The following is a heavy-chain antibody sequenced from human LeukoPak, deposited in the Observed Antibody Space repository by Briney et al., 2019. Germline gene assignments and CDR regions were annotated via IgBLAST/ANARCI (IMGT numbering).Heavy chain of an antibody. CDR2: ISGSSRDI. CDR3: ARETTVEAFDI. V-gene: IGHV3-21*01. Sequence: GGSLILSCAASKLSISIYSMNWVRQAPGKGLEWVSSISGSSRDIYYADSVKGRFTISRDNAKNSLYLQMNSLRAEDTAVYYCARETTVEAFDIWGQGTMVTVSS. CDR1: KLSISIYS. J-gene: IGHJ3*02. D-gene: IGHD4-23*01.